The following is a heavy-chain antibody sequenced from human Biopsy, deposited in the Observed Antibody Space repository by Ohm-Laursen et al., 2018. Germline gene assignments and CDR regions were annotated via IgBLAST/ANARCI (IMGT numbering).Heavy chain of an antibody. CDR1: GKTFSDYQ. CDR3: ATFRASWDTTQGGDY. V-gene: IGHV4-34*08. Sequence: SDTLSLTCAVFGKTFSDYQWSWIRQPPGKGLEWIGQINQSGTTNYNPSLKSRVSISADASKYEFSLRLTSVTAADTAVYFCATFRASWDTTQGGDYWGQGTLVTVSS. D-gene: IGHD1-26*01. J-gene: IGHJ4*02. CDR2: INQSGTT.